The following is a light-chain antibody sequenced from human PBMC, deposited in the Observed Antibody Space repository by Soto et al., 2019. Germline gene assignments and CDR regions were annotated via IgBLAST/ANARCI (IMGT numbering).Light chain of an antibody. CDR3: QQYHTTPLT. CDR1: QSVLYSPNNKNY. J-gene: IGKJ4*01. Sequence: DIVMTQSPDSLAVSLGERATINCKSSQSVLYSPNNKNYLAWYQQRPGQPPKLLIYWASTRESGVPDRFSGSGSGTDFALTISRLQAEDVAVYYCQQYHTTPLTFGGGTKVEIK. CDR2: WAS. V-gene: IGKV4-1*01.